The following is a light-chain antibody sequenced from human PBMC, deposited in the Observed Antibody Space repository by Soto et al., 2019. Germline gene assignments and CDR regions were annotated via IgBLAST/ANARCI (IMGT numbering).Light chain of an antibody. Sequence: DTVVTQSPDSLAVSLGERATIICKSSQTVFWNSKKRNYLAWYQQKPGQPPKLLIYWASTRVSGLPARFSSSASWTEFDLTISSLQADDVAVYYCQQYYSTPFTFGGGTKVEIK. CDR3: QQYYSTPFT. CDR1: QTVFWNSKKRNY. J-gene: IGKJ4*01. V-gene: IGKV4-1*01. CDR2: WAS.